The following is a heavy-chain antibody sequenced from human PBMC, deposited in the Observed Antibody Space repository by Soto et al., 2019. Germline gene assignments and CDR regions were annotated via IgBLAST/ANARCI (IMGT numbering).Heavy chain of an antibody. CDR1: VFTFSSYS. Sequence: NPGGSLRLSCAASVFTFSSYSMNWVRQAPGKGLEWVSSISSSSSYIYYADSVKGRFTISRDNAKNSLYLQMNSLRAEDTAVYYCASDPFGGSYSIDYWGQGTLVTVSS. CDR3: ASDPFGGSYSIDY. J-gene: IGHJ4*02. D-gene: IGHD1-26*01. V-gene: IGHV3-21*01. CDR2: ISSSSSYI.